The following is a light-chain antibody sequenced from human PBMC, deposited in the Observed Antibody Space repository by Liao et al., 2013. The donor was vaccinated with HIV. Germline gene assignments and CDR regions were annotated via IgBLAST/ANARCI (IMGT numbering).Light chain of an antibody. J-gene: IGLJ2*01. CDR2: EDD. Sequence: SYELAQPPSVAVAPGKTATLTCGGNYIGSKSVHWYQQKPGQAPVVVIYEDDKRPSGIPERFSGSNSGNTATLTISGTQAMDEADYYCQAWDSGIVIFGGGTKLTVL. CDR1: YIGSKS. V-gene: IGLV3-21*01. CDR3: QAWDSGIVI.